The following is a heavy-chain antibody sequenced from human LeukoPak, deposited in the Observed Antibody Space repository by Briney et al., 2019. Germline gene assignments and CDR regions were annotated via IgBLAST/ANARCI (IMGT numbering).Heavy chain of an antibody. CDR2: ISDSGGAT. V-gene: IGHV3-23*01. D-gene: IGHD2-21*01. Sequence: GGSLRLSCAASGFRFSSYGMSWVRQAPGKGLEWVSIISDSGGATYYADSVKGRFSISRDNSKNTLYLQMNSLRAEDTAVYYCAKGIDPYYYYGMDVWGQGTTVTVSS. CDR1: GFRFSSYG. J-gene: IGHJ6*02. CDR3: AKGIDPYYYYGMDV.